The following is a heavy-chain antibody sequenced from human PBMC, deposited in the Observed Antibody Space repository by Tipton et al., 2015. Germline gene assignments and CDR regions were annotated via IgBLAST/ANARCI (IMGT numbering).Heavy chain of an antibody. Sequence: SLRLSCVVSGFTFSRYAMSWARQSPGKGLEWVSGISDTGASTYYVDSVKGRFTISRDNSKNTLYLQMNNMRVEDTAVYYCAEKRGYFGGHGMDVWGQGTTVTVSS. J-gene: IGHJ6*02. V-gene: IGHV3-23*01. CDR3: AEKRGYFGGHGMDV. D-gene: IGHD3-10*01. CDR1: GFTFSRYA. CDR2: ISDTGAST.